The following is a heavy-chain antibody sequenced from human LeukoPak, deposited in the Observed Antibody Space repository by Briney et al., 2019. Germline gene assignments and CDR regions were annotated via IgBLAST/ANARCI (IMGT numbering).Heavy chain of an antibody. CDR3: ARRLRYPYYYYMDI. Sequence: SETLSLTCAVSGYSITSGFSWGWIRQPPGKGLEWIGTISHSGTTDYKSTLESRVTISVDTSKNQFSLKVSSVTAADTAVYYCARRLRYPYYYYMDIWGKGTTVTVSS. V-gene: IGHV4-38-2*01. CDR2: ISHSGTT. D-gene: IGHD3-9*01. CDR1: GYSITSGFS. J-gene: IGHJ6*03.